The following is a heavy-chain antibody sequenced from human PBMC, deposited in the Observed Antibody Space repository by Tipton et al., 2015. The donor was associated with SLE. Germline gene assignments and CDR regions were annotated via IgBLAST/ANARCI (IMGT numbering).Heavy chain of an antibody. CDR3: AKKSKSGWFFDL. Sequence: LRLSCTISGDSISSSNWWGWIRQPPGRGLEWIGCIFYTGTTDNNPSLESRVTMSRDTSKNQFSLRLSSVTALDTAVYYCAKKSKSGWFFDLWGQGTLVTVSS. J-gene: IGHJ4*02. V-gene: IGHV4-28*06. CDR1: GDSISSSNW. CDR2: IFYTGTT. D-gene: IGHD6-19*01.